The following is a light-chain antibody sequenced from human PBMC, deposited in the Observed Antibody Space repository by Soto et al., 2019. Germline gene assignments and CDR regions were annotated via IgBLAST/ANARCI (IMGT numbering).Light chain of an antibody. J-gene: IGLJ1*01. Sequence: QSALTQPPSVSGAPGQGVTISCTGSSSNIGAGYDVHWYQQLPRTAPKLLIYSSVNRPSGVPDRFSASKSGTSASLAITGLRPEDEADYYRQSYDSRLNGYVFGTGSKVTVL. V-gene: IGLV1-40*01. CDR2: SSV. CDR3: QSYDSRLNGYV. CDR1: SSNIGAGYD.